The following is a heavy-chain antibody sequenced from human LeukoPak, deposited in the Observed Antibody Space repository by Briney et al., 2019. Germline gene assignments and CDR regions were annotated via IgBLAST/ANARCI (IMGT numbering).Heavy chain of an antibody. Sequence: SETLSLTCTVSGGSISSYYWSWIRQPPGKGLEWIGYIYYSGSTNYNPSLKSRVTISVDTSKNQFSLKLSSVTAADTAVYYCARRGPSSSWYMDVWGKGTTVTVSS. D-gene: IGHD6-13*01. J-gene: IGHJ6*03. CDR2: IYYSGST. CDR3: ARRGPSSSWYMDV. V-gene: IGHV4-59*08. CDR1: GGSISSYY.